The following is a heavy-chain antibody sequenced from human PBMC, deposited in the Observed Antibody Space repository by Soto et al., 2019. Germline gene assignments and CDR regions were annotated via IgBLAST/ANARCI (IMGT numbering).Heavy chain of an antibody. V-gene: IGHV4-39*01. D-gene: IGHD2-15*01. CDR2: IYHSGTT. Sequence: SEPMSVTCTVPGGSISRSSHHWGWISQPPAKGLEWIGSIYHSGTTYYNPPLKSRVTISVDTSKNQFSLRLSSVTAADTAVYYCARHKDCSGGSCNAVGYYYGLDVWGQGTTVTVSS. J-gene: IGHJ6*02. CDR1: GGSISRSSHH. CDR3: ARHKDCSGGSCNAVGYYYGLDV.